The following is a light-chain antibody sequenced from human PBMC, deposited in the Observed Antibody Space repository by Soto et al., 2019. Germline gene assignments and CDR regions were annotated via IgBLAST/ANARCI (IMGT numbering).Light chain of an antibody. V-gene: IGKV1-33*01. CDR1: QDISNY. J-gene: IGKJ1*01. CDR3: LQHNSYPWT. CDR2: DAS. Sequence: DIQMTQSPSSLSASVGDRVTITCQASQDISNYLNWYQQKPGKAPRLLIYDASDLETGVPSRFSGIGSGTDFTFTISSLQPEDIATYYCLQHNSYPWTFGQGTKVDIK.